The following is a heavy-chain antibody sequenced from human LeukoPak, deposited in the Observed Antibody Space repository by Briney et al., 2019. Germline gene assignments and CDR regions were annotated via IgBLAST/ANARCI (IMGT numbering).Heavy chain of an antibody. Sequence: QTGGSLRLSCAASGFTVSSNYMSWVRQAPGKGLEWVSVIYSGGSTHYADSVKGRFTISRDNSKNTLYLQMNSLRAEDTAVYYCAREVYGSGSSFDYWGQGTLVTVSS. D-gene: IGHD3-10*01. CDR2: IYSGGST. V-gene: IGHV3-53*01. J-gene: IGHJ4*02. CDR1: GFTVSSNY. CDR3: AREVYGSGSSFDY.